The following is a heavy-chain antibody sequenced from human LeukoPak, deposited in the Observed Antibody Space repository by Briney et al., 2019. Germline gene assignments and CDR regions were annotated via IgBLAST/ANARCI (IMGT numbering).Heavy chain of an antibody. CDR2: IYYSGNT. V-gene: IGHV4-39*07. CDR1: GGSIISSTSYY. CDR3: AGIPSVAAQD. J-gene: IGHJ4*02. D-gene: IGHD6-25*01. Sequence: SETLSLTCTVSGGSIISSTSYYWGWIRQPPGKGLEWIGSIYYSGNTYYNPSLKSRVTISIDTSKNHFSLKLRSMTAADTAVYYCAGIPSVAAQDWGQGTLVTVSS.